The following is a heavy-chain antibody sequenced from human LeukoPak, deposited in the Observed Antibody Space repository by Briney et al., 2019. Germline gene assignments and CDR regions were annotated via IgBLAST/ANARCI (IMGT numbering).Heavy chain of an antibody. Sequence: ASVKVSCKASGYSFTSYYIHWVRQAPGQGLEWMGVITTSGGSTSYAQNFQGRVTMTRDTSTNTVYMELTSLGSEDTAMYYCARVRTVATVGPDFDYWGQGNLVTVSS. V-gene: IGHV1-46*01. J-gene: IGHJ4*02. CDR3: ARVRTVATVGPDFDY. CDR1: GYSFTSYY. CDR2: ITTSGGST. D-gene: IGHD6-13*01.